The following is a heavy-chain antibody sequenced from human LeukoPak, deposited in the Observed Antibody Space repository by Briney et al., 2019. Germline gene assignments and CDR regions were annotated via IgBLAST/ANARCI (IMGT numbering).Heavy chain of an antibody. Sequence: SSVKVSCKASGGTFSSYAISWVRQAPGQGLEWMGGIIPIFGTANYAQKFQGSVTITTDESTSTAYMELSSLRSEDTAVSYCARRASDYYDSSGYYYWFDRWGPGTLVTVSS. D-gene: IGHD3-22*01. CDR2: IIPIFGTA. V-gene: IGHV1-69*05. CDR1: GGTFSSYA. CDR3: ARRASDYYDSSGYYYWFDR. J-gene: IGHJ5*02.